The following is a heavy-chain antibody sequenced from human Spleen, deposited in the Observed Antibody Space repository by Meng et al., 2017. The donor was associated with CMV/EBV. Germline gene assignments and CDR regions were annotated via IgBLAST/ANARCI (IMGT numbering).Heavy chain of an antibody. J-gene: IGHJ5*02. Sequence: GESLKISCQGSGYSFSSYWIGWVRQMPGEGLEWMGIVYPDDSDTKYSPSFQGQVTISADKSITTVYLQWSSLKASDTAMYYCARLTRLGDIVVVPAVNWFDPWGQGTLVTVSS. V-gene: IGHV5-51*01. CDR2: VYPDDSDT. CDR3: ARLTRLGDIVVVPAVNWFDP. CDR1: GYSFSSYW. D-gene: IGHD2-2*01.